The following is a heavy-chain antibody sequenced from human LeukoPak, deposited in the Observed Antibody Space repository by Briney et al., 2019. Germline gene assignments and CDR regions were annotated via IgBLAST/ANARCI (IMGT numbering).Heavy chain of an antibody. J-gene: IGHJ4*02. D-gene: IGHD3-22*01. CDR2: ITGSGAYT. CDR1: GFTFSSYW. V-gene: IGHV3-23*01. Sequence: GGSLRLSCAASGFTFSSYWMSWVRQAPGKGLEWVSAITGSGAYTNYADSVKGRFTISRDNSKNTIFLQTNSLRAEDTAIYYWAKRSATSSGYFDFWGRGTLVTVSS. CDR3: AKRSATSSGYFDF.